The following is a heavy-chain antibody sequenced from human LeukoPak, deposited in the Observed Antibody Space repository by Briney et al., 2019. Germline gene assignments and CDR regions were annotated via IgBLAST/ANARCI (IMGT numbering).Heavy chain of an antibody. Sequence: ASVKVSCKASGGTFSSYAISWVRQAPGQGLEWMGGIIPIFGTANYAQKFQGRVTITADESTSTAYMELSSLRSEDTAVYYCAKGGLYGSGSYAFDYWGQGTLVTVSS. CDR3: AKGGLYGSGSYAFDY. D-gene: IGHD3-10*01. CDR1: GGTFSSYA. CDR2: IIPIFGTA. V-gene: IGHV1-69*13. J-gene: IGHJ4*02.